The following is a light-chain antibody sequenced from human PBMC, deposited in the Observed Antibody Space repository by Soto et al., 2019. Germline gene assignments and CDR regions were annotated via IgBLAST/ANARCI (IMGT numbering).Light chain of an antibody. CDR1: SGHSSYA. V-gene: IGLV4-69*01. CDR3: QTWGTGIQV. J-gene: IGLJ2*01. CDR2: LNSAGSH. Sequence: QAVVTQSPSASASLGASVKRTCTLSSGHSSYAIAWHQQHPEKGPRYLMKLNSAGSHSKGDGIPDRFSGSSSGAERYLTISSLQSEDEADYYCQTWGTGIQVFGGGTKLTVL.